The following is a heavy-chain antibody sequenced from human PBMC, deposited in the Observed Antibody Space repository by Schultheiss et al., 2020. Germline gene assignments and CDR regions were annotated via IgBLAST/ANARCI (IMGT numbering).Heavy chain of an antibody. CDR1: GFTFSSYW. CDR3: ARGSIAAAGRIVDN. J-gene: IGHJ4*02. D-gene: IGHD6-13*01. Sequence: GESLKISCAASGFTFSSYWMSWVRQAPGKGLECVSGISGSGGSTYYADSVKGRFTISRDKSKNTLYLQMNSLRAEDTAVYYCARGSIAAAGRIVDNWGQGTLVTVSS. V-gene: IGHV3-23*01. CDR2: ISGSGGST.